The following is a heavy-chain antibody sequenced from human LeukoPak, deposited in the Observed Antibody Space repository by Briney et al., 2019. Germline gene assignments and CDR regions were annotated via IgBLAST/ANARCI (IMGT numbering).Heavy chain of an antibody. CDR1: GGSISSYY. CDR3: ARAMIDDAFDI. CDR2: IYYSGST. Sequence: PSETLSLTCTVSGGSISSYYWSWIRQPPGKGLEWIGYIYYSGSTSYNPSLKSRVTISVDTSKNQFSLKLSSVTAADTAVYYCARAMIDDAFDIWGQGAMVTVSS. D-gene: IGHD3-22*01. J-gene: IGHJ3*02. V-gene: IGHV4-59*01.